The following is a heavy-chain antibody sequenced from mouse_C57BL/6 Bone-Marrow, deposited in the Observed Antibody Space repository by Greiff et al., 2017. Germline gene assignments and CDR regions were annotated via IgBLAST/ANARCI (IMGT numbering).Heavy chain of an antibody. Sequence: VKLQQSGAELMKPGASVKLSCKATGSTFTGYWLEWVKQRPGHGLEWIGELLPGSGSTNYNEKFKGKATFPADTSSTTAYMQLSSLTTDDSAIYYGAMYYGNYEGAMDYWGQGTSVTVSS. D-gene: IGHD2-1*01. CDR2: LLPGSGST. CDR3: AMYYGNYEGAMDY. V-gene: IGHV1-9*01. CDR1: GSTFTGYW. J-gene: IGHJ4*01.